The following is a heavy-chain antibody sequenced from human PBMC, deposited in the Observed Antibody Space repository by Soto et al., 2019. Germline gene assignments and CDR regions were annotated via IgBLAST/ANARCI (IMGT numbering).Heavy chain of an antibody. CDR1: GGSISDTEW. CDR3: ARGSRYGAFDY. J-gene: IGHJ4*02. Sequence: SETLSLTCGVSGGSISDTEWWSWVRQSPRTGLEWIGQIHRGGYTNYNPSLKSRVIISVDTSMKQYSLDLSSVTAADTAIYYCARGSRYGAFDYWGQGALVTVSS. V-gene: IGHV4-4*02. CDR2: IHRGGYT. D-gene: IGHD5-18*01.